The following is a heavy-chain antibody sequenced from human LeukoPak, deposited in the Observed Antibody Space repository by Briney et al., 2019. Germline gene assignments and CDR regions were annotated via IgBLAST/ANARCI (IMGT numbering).Heavy chain of an antibody. D-gene: IGHD3-3*01. J-gene: IGHJ4*02. Sequence: GASVKVSCKASGYTFTNHAMNWVRQAPGQGLEWVGWINTNTGYTAYAPAFTGRFVISLDTSVSTAYLQISSLKAEDTAVYYCAANRDLIFGVVVIDFWGQGTLVTVSS. CDR3: AANRDLIFGVVVIDF. CDR1: GYTFTNHA. CDR2: INTNTGYT. V-gene: IGHV7-4-1*02.